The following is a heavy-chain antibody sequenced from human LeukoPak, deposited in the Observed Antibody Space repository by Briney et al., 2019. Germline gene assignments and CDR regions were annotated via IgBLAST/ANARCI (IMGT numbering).Heavy chain of an antibody. CDR2: INHSGST. CDR1: GGSFSGYY. CDR3: ASLRRYYDFWSGPRYFQH. J-gene: IGHJ1*01. V-gene: IGHV4-34*01. D-gene: IGHD3-3*01. Sequence: PSETLSLTCAVYGGSFSGYYWSWIRQPPGKGLEWIGEINHSGSTNYNPSLKSRVTISVDTSKNQFSLKLSSVTAADTAVYYCASLRRYYDFWSGPRYFQHWGQGTLVTVSS.